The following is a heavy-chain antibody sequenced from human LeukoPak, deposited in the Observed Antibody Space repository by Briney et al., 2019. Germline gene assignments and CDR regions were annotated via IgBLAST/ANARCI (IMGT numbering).Heavy chain of an antibody. CDR1: GFTFSSYA. V-gene: IGHV3-23*01. J-gene: IGHJ4*02. Sequence: GGSLRLSCAASGFTFSSYAMSWVRQAPGQGLEWVSAISYSGGNTYYADSVKGRFTISRDNSKNTLYLQMNSRRAEDTVVYYCAKQDIRSSAWYDWGQGTLVTVSS. CDR3: AKQDIRSSAWYD. D-gene: IGHD6-19*01. CDR2: ISYSGGNT.